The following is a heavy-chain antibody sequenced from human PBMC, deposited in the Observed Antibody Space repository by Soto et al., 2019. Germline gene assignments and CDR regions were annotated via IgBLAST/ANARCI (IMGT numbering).Heavy chain of an antibody. CDR2: ISYEGSNR. D-gene: IGHD4-17*01. CDR3: AKDYGDYNFNYGMDV. J-gene: IGHJ6*02. Sequence: EGSLRLSCAASGFRFSAYAMHWVHQAPGKGLEWVAVISYEGSNRFYADSVKGRFTVSRDNSKNMVYLQMNSLRGEDTAVFYCAKDYGDYNFNYGMDVWGQGTTVTVSS. CDR1: GFRFSAYA. V-gene: IGHV3-30*18.